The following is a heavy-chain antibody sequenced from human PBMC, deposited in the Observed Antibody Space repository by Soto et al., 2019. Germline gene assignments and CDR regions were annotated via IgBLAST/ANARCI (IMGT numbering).Heavy chain of an antibody. CDR1: GGTFSSYA. CDR2: IIPIFGTT. D-gene: IGHD3-22*01. CDR3: ARATLPYYYDSSGYSPFGY. V-gene: IGHV1-69*05. J-gene: IGHJ4*02. Sequence: GASVKVSCKASGGTFSSYAISWVRQAPGQGLEWMGGIIPIFGTTNYAQKFQGRVTITRDASTSTAYMELSRLRSDDTAVYYCARATLPYYYDSSGYSPFGYWGQGTLVTVSS.